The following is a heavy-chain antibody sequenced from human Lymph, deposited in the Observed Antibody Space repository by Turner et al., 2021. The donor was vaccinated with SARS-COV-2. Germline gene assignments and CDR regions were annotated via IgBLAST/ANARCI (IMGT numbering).Heavy chain of an antibody. D-gene: IGHD3-16*01. CDR2: ISGSGART. J-gene: IGHJ4*02. Sequence: EVQLLESGGDLVQPGGSLRLSCSPSGYTFSNYAMSWVRQAPVKRLEWGSDISGSGARTYDQDSVKGRFTISRDNSKNTLFLQMNSLRADDTAIYYRAKAPLGEDYFDYWGQGTLVTVSS. V-gene: IGHV3-23*01. CDR1: GYTFSNYA. CDR3: AKAPLGEDYFDY.